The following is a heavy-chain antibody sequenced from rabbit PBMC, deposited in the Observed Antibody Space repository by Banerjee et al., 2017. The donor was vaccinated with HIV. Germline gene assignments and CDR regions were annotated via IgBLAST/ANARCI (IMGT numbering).Heavy chain of an antibody. Sequence: QEQLVESGGGLVKPEGSLTLTCTASGFSFSSIYWICWVRQAPGKGLEWIACIYAGNGITYYASWAKGRFTISKTSSTTVTLQMTSLTAADTATYFCARDRDGDAGYGSLALWGPGTLVTVS. CDR1: GFSFSSIYW. V-gene: IGHV1S45*01. J-gene: IGHJ4*01. D-gene: IGHD7-1*01. CDR3: ARDRDGDAGYGSLAL. CDR2: IYAGNGIT.